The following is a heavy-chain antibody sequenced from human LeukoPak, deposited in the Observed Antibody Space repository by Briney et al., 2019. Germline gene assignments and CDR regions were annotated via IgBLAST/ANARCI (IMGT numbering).Heavy chain of an antibody. J-gene: IGHJ4*02. Sequence: GGSLRLSCAASGFTFSNAWMSWVRQAPGKGLEWVGRIKSKTDGGTTDYAAPVKGRFTISRDDSKNTLYLQMNSLKTEDTAVYYCTTDQRWTYYFDYWGQGTLVTVSS. V-gene: IGHV3-15*01. CDR2: IKSKTDGGTT. CDR3: TTDQRWTYYFDY. D-gene: IGHD4-23*01. CDR1: GFTFSNAW.